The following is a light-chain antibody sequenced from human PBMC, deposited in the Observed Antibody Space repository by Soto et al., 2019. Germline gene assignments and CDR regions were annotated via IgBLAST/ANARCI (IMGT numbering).Light chain of an antibody. Sequence: EIVLTQSPVTLSLSPGERATLSCRASESVNSAYLAWYQHRPAQAPRLLIYGASSRATGVPDRFSGSGSGTEFTLTITRLEPADFALYYCQQYGYSPWTFGLGTKVDNK. CDR2: GAS. CDR1: ESVNSAY. V-gene: IGKV3-20*01. J-gene: IGKJ1*01. CDR3: QQYGYSPWT.